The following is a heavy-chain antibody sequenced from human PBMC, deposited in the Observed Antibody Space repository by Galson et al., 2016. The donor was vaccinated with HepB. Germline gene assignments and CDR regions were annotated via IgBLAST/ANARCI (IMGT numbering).Heavy chain of an antibody. CDR1: GFNFAGNG. J-gene: IGHJ5*02. CDR2: INWSGDFT. D-gene: IGHD6-19*01. CDR3: ARGGATPGPWLDNWFDP. Sequence: SLRLSCAASGFNFAGNGMGWLRQAPGKGLEWVSGINWSGDFTGYADSVKGRFTTSRDNANNFLSLQMHSLRVEDTAFYYCARGGATPGPWLDNWFDPWGQGTLVTVSS. V-gene: IGHV3-20*04.